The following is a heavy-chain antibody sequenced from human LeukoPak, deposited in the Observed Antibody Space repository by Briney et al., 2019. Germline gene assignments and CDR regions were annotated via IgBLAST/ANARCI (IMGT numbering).Heavy chain of an antibody. CDR2: ISSSGSTI. D-gene: IGHD6-13*01. J-gene: IGHJ4*02. CDR3: ARAKYSSSLYYFDY. V-gene: IGHV3-11*01. Sequence: GGSLRLSCAASGFTFSDYYMSWLRQAPGKGLEWVSYISSSGSTIYYADSVKGRFTISRDNAKNSLYLQMNSLRAEDTAVYYCARAKYSSSLYYFDYWGQGTLVTVSS. CDR1: GFTFSDYY.